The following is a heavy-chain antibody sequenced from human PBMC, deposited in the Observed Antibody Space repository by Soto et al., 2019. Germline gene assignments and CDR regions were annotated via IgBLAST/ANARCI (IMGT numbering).Heavy chain of an antibody. Sequence: QVQLVQSGAEVKKPGASVKVSCKASGYTFTSYAISWVRQAPGQGLEWMGWISAYSGNTNYAQKLQGRVTMTTDTATTTADMELRSLRSDATAVYSCARAGPPAGSWGQGTRVTVSS. D-gene: IGHD6-13*01. CDR1: GYTFTSYA. J-gene: IGHJ5*02. CDR2: ISAYSGNT. CDR3: ARAGPPAGS. V-gene: IGHV1-18*01.